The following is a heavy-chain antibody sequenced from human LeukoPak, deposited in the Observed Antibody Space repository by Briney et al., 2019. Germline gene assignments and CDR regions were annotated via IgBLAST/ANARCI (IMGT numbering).Heavy chain of an antibody. D-gene: IGHD3-10*01. CDR1: GYSFTSYW. J-gene: IGHJ6*04. V-gene: IGHV5-51*01. CDR3: ARHPYYYGSGSYSGVYYYGMDV. Sequence: GESLKISCKGSGYSFTSYWIGWVRQMPGKGLEWVGIIYPGDSDTRYSPSFQGQVTISADKSISTAYLQWSSLKASDTAMYYCARHPYYYGSGSYSGVYYYGMDVWGKGTTVTVSS. CDR2: IYPGDSDT.